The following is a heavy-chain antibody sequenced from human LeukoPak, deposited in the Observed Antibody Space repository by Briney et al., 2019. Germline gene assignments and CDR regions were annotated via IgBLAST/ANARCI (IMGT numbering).Heavy chain of an antibody. J-gene: IGHJ5*02. V-gene: IGHV4-34*01. CDR2: IYYSGST. CDR3: ARDGLNGDNWFDP. Sequence: PSETLSLTCAVYGGSFSGYYWSWIRQPPGKGLEWIGSIYYSGSTYYNPSLKSRVTISVDTSKNQFSLKLSSVTAADTAVYYCARDGLNGDNWFDPWGQGTLVTVSS. D-gene: IGHD2-8*01. CDR1: GGSFSGYY.